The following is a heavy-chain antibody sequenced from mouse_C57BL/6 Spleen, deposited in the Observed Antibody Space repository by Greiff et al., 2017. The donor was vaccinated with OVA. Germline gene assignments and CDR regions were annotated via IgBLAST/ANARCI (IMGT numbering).Heavy chain of an antibody. CDR1: GFSLTSYG. D-gene: IGHD1-1*01. Sequence: VQLQESGPGLVQPSQSLSITCTVSGFSLTSYGVHWVRQSPGKGLEWLGVIWRGGSTDYNAAFMSRLSITKDNSKSQVFFKMNSLQADDTAIYYCAKGDYYGSSPLFDYWGQGTTLTVSS. CDR3: AKGDYYGSSPLFDY. CDR2: IWRGGST. J-gene: IGHJ2*01. V-gene: IGHV2-5*01.